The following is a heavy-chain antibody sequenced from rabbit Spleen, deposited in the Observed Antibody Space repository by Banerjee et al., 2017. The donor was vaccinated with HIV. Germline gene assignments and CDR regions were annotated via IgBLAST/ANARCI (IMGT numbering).Heavy chain of an antibody. CDR2: IDPVFGST. CDR3: VREAGYAGYGDGNL. D-gene: IGHD7-1*01. Sequence: QSLEESGGDLVKPGASLKLSCKASGFDFSRYGVSWVRQAPGKGLEWIGYIDPVFGSTVYASWVNGRFTISSHNAQNTLNLQLNSLTAADTATYFCVREAGYAGYGDGNLWGQGTLVTVS. V-gene: IGHV1S7*01. CDR1: GFDFSRYG. J-gene: IGHJ4*01.